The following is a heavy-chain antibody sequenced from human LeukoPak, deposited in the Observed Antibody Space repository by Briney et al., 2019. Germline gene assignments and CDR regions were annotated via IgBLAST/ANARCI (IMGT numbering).Heavy chain of an antibody. CDR3: ARVSCSGGSCYFPPYYYYYGMDV. D-gene: IGHD2-15*01. CDR1: GYTFTGYY. V-gene: IGHV1-2*02. J-gene: IGHJ6*02. Sequence: ASVKVSCKASGYTFTGYYMHWVRQAPGQGLEWMGWINPNSGGTNYAQKFQGRVTMTRDTSISTAYMELSRLRSDDTAVYYCARVSCSGGSCYFPPYYYYYGMDVWGQGTPVTVSS. CDR2: INPNSGGT.